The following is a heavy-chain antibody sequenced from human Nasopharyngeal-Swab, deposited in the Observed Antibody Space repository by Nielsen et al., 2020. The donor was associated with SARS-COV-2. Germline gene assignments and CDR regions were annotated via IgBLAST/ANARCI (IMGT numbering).Heavy chain of an antibody. D-gene: IGHD6-19*01. J-gene: IGHJ6*02. CDR1: GGTFSSYA. V-gene: IGHV1-69*04. Sequence: SVKVSCKASGGTFSSYAISWVRQAPGQGLEWMGRIIPILGIANYAQKFQGRVTITADKSTSTDYMELSSLRSEDTAVYYCARIAVAGLGYYYYGMDVWGQGTTDTVSS. CDR3: ARIAVAGLGYYYYGMDV. CDR2: IIPILGIA.